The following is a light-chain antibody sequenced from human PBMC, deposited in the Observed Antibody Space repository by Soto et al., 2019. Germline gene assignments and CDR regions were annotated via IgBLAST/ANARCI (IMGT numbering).Light chain of an antibody. Sequence: EIVLTQSPATLSLSPGERATLSCRASQSVSSYLAWYQQKPGQAPRLLIYDASNRATGIPARFSGSGSGTDFTLTISSLEPEDFAVYYCQQRSNWTQVLTFGGGTKV. CDR3: QQRSNWTQVLT. V-gene: IGKV3-11*01. CDR2: DAS. CDR1: QSVSSY. J-gene: IGKJ4*01.